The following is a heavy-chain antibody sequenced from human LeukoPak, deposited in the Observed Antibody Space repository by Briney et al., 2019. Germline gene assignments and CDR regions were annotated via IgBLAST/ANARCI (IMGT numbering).Heavy chain of an antibody. J-gene: IGHJ4*02. V-gene: IGHV1-18*01. D-gene: IGHD2-15*01. CDR2: ISPYNGNT. Sequence: ASVKVSCKASGYTFTTYGISWVRQAPGQGLEWMGWISPYNGNTNYAQKLQGRVTMATDTSTSTAYMELRSLRSDDTAVYYCARDRAVVVAATDYWGQGTLVTVSS. CDR3: ARDRAVVVAATDY. CDR1: GYTFTTYG.